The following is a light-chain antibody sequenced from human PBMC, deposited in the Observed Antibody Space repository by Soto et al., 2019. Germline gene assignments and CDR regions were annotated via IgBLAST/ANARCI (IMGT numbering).Light chain of an antibody. CDR2: KAS. J-gene: IGKJ1*01. CDR3: QQYNSYSWT. V-gene: IGKV1-5*03. Sequence: DIHMSQSPFTVSASVGDRVTSTCRASQTISSWLAWYQQKPGKAPKLLIYKASTLKSGVPSRFSGSGSGTEFTLTISSLQPDDFATYYCQQYNSYSWTFGQGTKVDIK. CDR1: QTISSW.